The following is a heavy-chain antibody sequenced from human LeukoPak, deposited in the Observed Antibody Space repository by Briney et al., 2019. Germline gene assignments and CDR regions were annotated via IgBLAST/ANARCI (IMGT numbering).Heavy chain of an antibody. CDR3: ARGEYSSPRSAFDI. CDR2: INPSGGTT. J-gene: IGHJ3*02. V-gene: IGHV1-46*01. CDR1: GYIFTSYY. Sequence: RASVKVSCKASGYIFTSYYIHWVRQAPGQGLEWMGIINPSGGTTNYAQKFQGRVTMTRDMSTSTVYMELSSLRSEDTAVYSCARGEYSSPRSAFDIWGQGTMVTVSS. D-gene: IGHD6-6*01.